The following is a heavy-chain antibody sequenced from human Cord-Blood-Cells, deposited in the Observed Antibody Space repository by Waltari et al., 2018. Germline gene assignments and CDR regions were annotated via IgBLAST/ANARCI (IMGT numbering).Heavy chain of an antibody. Sequence: QVQLVESGGGVVQPGRSLRLSCAASGFTFSSYAMHWVRPAPGKGLEWVAVISYDGSNKYYADSVKGRFTISRDNSKNTLYLQMNSPRAEDTAVYYCARDSRGDGYNYFDYWGQGTLVTVSS. V-gene: IGHV3-30-3*01. D-gene: IGHD5-12*01. J-gene: IGHJ4*02. CDR2: ISYDGSNK. CDR1: GFTFSSYA. CDR3: ARDSRGDGYNYFDY.